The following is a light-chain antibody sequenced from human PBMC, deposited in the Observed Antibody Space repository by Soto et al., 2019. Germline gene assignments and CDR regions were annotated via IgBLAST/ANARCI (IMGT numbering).Light chain of an antibody. V-gene: IGLV2-8*01. CDR1: SRDVGGYKY. CDR3: SSYAGSNIDYV. J-gene: IGLJ1*01. Sequence: QSVLTQPPSASGSPGQSVTIFCTGTSRDVGGYKYVSWYQQHPGKVPKLMIYEVSKRPSGVPDRFPGSKSGNTASLTVSGLQAEDEADYYCSSYAGSNIDYVFGTGTKVT. CDR2: EVS.